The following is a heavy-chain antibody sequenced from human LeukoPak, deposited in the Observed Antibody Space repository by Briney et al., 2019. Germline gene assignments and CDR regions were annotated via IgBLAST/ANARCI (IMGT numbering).Heavy chain of an antibody. CDR2: INHNGNEN. D-gene: IGHD3-16*01. J-gene: IGHJ6*02. CDR1: GFTFSRYW. V-gene: IGHV3-7*03. CDR3: ARGGGLDV. Sequence: GGSLRLSCADSGFTFSRYWMNWVRQAPGKGLEWVASINHNGNENYYVDSVKGRFTISRDNAKNSLYLQMSNLRAEDTAVYFCARGGGLDVWGQGATVTVSS.